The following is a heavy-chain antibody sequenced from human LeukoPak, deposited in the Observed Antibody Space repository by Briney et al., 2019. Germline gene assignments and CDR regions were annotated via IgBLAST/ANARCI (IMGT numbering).Heavy chain of an antibody. CDR1: TNIFTTHW. D-gene: IGHD5-24*01. CDR2: IYAGDSDT. Sequence: GESLKISCKGSTNIFTTHWIGWVRQRPGNGLEWMGLIYAGDSDTKYSPSFEGQVTISADKSTSTAYLQWSSLKASDTAMYYCARQGDGYTLGCWGQGTLVTVSS. CDR3: ARQGDGYTLGC. J-gene: IGHJ4*02. V-gene: IGHV5-51*01.